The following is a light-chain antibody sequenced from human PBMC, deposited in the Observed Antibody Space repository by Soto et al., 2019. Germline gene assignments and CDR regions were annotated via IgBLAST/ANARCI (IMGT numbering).Light chain of an antibody. Sequence: DIQMTQSPSSLSGSAGDRVTITCRASQGIRNYLAWYQQKPGKVPKLLISAASSLRSGVPSRFSGGGSGTDFTLTISSLQPEDVATYYCQNYNSAPFTFGPGTKVDIK. CDR3: QNYNSAPFT. V-gene: IGKV1-27*01. CDR2: AAS. J-gene: IGKJ3*01. CDR1: QGIRNY.